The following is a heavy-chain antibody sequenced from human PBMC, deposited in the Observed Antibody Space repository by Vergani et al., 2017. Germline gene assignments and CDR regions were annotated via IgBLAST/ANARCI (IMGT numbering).Heavy chain of an antibody. D-gene: IGHD2-2*01. V-gene: IGHV3-30*04. J-gene: IGHJ3*02. Sequence: QVQLVESGGGVVQPGRSLRLSCAASGFTFSSYAMHWVRQAPGKGLEWVAVISYDGSNKYYADSVKGRFTISRDNSKNTLYLQMNSLRAEDTAVYYCAMGWDVVVPAAWAFDIWGQGTMVTVSS. CDR1: GFTFSSYA. CDR3: AMGWDVVVPAAWAFDI. CDR2: ISYDGSNK.